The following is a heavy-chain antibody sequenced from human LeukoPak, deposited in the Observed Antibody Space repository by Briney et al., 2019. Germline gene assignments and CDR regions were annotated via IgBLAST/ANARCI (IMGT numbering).Heavy chain of an antibody. CDR1: GGSISSYY. CDR3: ANGYYPDAFNI. V-gene: IGHV4-30-4*01. J-gene: IGHJ3*02. Sequence: SETLSLTCTVSGGSISSYYWNWIRQPPGKGLEWIGYIYYSGSTYYNPSLKSRLTISLDTSKNQFSLKLSSVTAADTAVYYCANGYYPDAFNIWGQGTMVTVSS. CDR2: IYYSGST. D-gene: IGHD3-22*01.